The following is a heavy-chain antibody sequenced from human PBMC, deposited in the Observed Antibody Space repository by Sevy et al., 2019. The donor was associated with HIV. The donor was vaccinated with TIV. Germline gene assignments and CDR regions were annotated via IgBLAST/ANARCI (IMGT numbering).Heavy chain of an antibody. Sequence: SQTLSLTCAISGDSVSSNSAAWNWIRQSPSRGLEWLGRTYYRSKWYNDYAVSVKSRITINPDTSKNQFSLRLNSVTPEDTAVYYCARLSGYDPSNYYYYGMDVWGQGTTVTVSS. D-gene: IGHD5-12*01. CDR1: GDSVSSNSAA. CDR2: TYYRSKWYN. V-gene: IGHV6-1*01. CDR3: ARLSGYDPSNYYYYGMDV. J-gene: IGHJ6*02.